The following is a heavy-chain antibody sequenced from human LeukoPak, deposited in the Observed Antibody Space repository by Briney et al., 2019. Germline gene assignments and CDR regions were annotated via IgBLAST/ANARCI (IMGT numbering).Heavy chain of an antibody. D-gene: IGHD1-14*01. J-gene: IGHJ6*02. CDR1: GYTFTGYY. CDR3: ARELKVPEYYYGMDV. CDR2: INPNSGGT. Sequence: ASVKVSCKASGYTFTGYYMHWVRQAPGQGLEWMGWINPNSGGTNYAQKFQGRVTMTRDTSISTAYMELSRLRSDDTAVYYCARELKVPEYYYGMDVWGQGTTVTVSS. V-gene: IGHV1-2*02.